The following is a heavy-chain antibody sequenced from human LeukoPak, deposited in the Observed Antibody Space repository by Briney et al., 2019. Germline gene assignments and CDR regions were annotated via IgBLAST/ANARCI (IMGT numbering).Heavy chain of an antibody. CDR2: ISSSSSTI. V-gene: IGHV3-11*04. CDR3: ARDGRNSQWELLGYYYYYYMDV. Sequence: GGSLRLSCAASGFTFSDYYMGWIRQAPGKGLEWVSYISSSSSTIYYADSVKGRFTISRDNAKNSLYLQMNSLRAEDTAVYYCARDGRNSQWELLGYYYYYYMDVWGKGTTVTVSS. D-gene: IGHD1-26*01. J-gene: IGHJ6*03. CDR1: GFTFSDYY.